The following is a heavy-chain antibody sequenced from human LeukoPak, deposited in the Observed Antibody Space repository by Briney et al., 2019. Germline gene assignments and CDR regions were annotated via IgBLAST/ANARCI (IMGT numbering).Heavy chain of an antibody. CDR3: ARDAYYYGMDV. CDR1: GFTVSSSY. CDR2: IYSGGST. V-gene: IGHV3-66*01. Sequence: GGSLRLSCAASGFTVSSSYMSWVRQAPGKGLECVSVIYSGGSTYYADSVKGRFTISRDNSKNTLYLQMNSLRAEDTAVYYCARDAYYYGMDVWGQGTTVTVSS. J-gene: IGHJ6*02.